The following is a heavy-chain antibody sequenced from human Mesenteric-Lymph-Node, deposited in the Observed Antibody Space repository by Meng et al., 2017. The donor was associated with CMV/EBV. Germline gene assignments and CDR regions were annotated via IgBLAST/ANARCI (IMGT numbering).Heavy chain of an antibody. D-gene: IGHD2-15*01. CDR2: IIPIFGTA. J-gene: IGHJ3*02. Sequence: SVKVSCKASGGTFSSYAISWVRQAPGQGLEWMGWIIPIFGTANYAQKFQGRVTITTDESTSTAYMELGSLRSEDTAVYYCARDEGWRWSARRVVDAFDIWGQGTMVTVSS. V-gene: IGHV1-69*05. CDR3: ARDEGWRWSARRVVDAFDI. CDR1: GGTFSSYA.